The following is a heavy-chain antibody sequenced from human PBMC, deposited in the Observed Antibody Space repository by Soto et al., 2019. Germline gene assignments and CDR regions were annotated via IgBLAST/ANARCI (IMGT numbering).Heavy chain of an antibody. D-gene: IGHD2-2*02. CDR1: GGSFSCYY. CDR3: ARANRYCSSTSCYIPHYYYYGMDV. CDR2: INHSGST. J-gene: IGHJ6*02. Sequence: SETLSLTCAVYGGSFSCYYWSWIRQPPGKGLEWIGEINHSGSTNYNPSLKSRVTISVDTSKNQFSLKLSSVTAADTAVYYCARANRYCSSTSCYIPHYYYYGMDVWGQGTTVTVSS. V-gene: IGHV4-34*01.